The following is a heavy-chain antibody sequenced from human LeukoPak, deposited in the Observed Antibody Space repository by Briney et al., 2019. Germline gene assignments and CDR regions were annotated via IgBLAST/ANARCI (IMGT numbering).Heavy chain of an antibody. CDR1: GGSISTYY. CDR2: VYYRGST. V-gene: IGHV4-59*01. CDR3: ARGHRCVANNWFDP. J-gene: IGHJ5*02. Sequence: PSETLSLTCTVSGGSISTYYWSWIRQPPGKGLEWIGHVYYRGSTNYNPSLKSRVTISVDTSKNQFSLKLSSVTAADTAVYYCARGHRCVANNWFDPWGQGALVTVSS. D-gene: IGHD2-21*01.